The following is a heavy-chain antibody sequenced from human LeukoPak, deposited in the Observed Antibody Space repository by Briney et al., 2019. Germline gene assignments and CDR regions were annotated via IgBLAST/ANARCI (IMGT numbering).Heavy chain of an antibody. V-gene: IGHV4-31*03. CDR2: IYYGGSA. D-gene: IGHD2-2*01. J-gene: IGHJ4*02. CDR3: ARKFGGYCSGTSCQINFDY. CDR1: GGSISSGGYY. Sequence: SETLSLTCTVSGGSISSGGYYWSWIRQHPGKGLEWVGYIYYGGSAYYNPSLKSRVTISVATSQNQFSLDLSSVTAADTAVYYCARKFGGYCSGTSCQINFDYWGQGTLVTVSS.